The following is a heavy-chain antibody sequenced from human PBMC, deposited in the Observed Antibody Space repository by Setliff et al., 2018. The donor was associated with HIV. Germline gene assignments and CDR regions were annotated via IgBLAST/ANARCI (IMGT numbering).Heavy chain of an antibody. CDR1: GYSFTSYG. CDR3: ARFPNPSQIVVVMPPDY. J-gene: IGHJ4*02. Sequence: ASVMVSCKASGYSFTSYGISWVRQAPGQGLEWMGWISAYNGNKNYAQKIQDRLTMTTDTSTSTAYMELRSLRSDDTAVYYCARFPNPSQIVVVMPPDYWGQGTLVTVSS. D-gene: IGHD3-22*01. V-gene: IGHV1-18*01. CDR2: ISAYNGNK.